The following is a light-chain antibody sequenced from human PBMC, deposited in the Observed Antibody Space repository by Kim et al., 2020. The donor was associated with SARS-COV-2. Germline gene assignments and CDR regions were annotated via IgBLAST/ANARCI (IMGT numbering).Light chain of an antibody. Sequence: EIVMTQSPATLSVSPGEGATLSCRASQTISSHLAWYQQRPGQPPRLLIYAEDKRATGVPSRFSAGGSGTDFTLTISSLQSEDFAVYYCLQYNSLWTFGQGTKLEI. CDR2: AED. V-gene: IGKV3-15*01. J-gene: IGKJ1*01. CDR3: LQYNSLWT. CDR1: QTISSH.